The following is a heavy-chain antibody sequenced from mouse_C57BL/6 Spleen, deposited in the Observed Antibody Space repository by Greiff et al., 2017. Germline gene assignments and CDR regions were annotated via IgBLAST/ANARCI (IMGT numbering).Heavy chain of an antibody. D-gene: IGHD2-4*01. Sequence: VQLQESGAELMKPGASVKLSCKATGYTFTGYWIEWVKQRPGHGLEWIGEILPGYGSTNSNEKFNGKATFTADTSSNTAYMQLSSLTTEDAAIYYCARKGDYGGFAYWGQGTLVTVAA. J-gene: IGHJ3*01. CDR3: ARKGDYGGFAY. V-gene: IGHV1-9*01. CDR2: ILPGYGST. CDR1: GYTFTGYW.